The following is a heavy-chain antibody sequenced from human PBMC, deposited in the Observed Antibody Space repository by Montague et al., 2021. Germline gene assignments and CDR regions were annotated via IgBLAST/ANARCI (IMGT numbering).Heavy chain of an antibody. CDR3: ARDGYNWIPYDY. CDR1: GFTLGSYM. J-gene: IGHJ4*02. Sequence: SLRLSCAGSGFTLGSYMMSWVRQAPGKGLEWVSASSGTGADTYYADSVKGRFTIPRDNSKNTLYLQMDSLRDDDTAVYYCARDGYNWIPYDYWGQGTLVTVSS. CDR2: SSGTGADT. D-gene: IGHD1-1*01. V-gene: IGHV3-23*01.